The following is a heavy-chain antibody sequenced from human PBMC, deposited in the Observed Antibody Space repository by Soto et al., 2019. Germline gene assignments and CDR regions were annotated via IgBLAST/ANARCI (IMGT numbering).Heavy chain of an antibody. CDR3: AKTGVPNSNYYYGMDV. V-gene: IGHV1-69*13. CDR1: GGTFSSYA. D-gene: IGHD1-1*01. Sequence: SVRVSCKXSGGTFSSYAISWVRQAPGQGLEWMGGIIPIFGTANYAQKFQGRVTITADESTSTAYMELSSLRSEDTAVYYCAKTGVPNSNYYYGMDVWGQGTTVTVSS. CDR2: IIPIFGTA. J-gene: IGHJ6*02.